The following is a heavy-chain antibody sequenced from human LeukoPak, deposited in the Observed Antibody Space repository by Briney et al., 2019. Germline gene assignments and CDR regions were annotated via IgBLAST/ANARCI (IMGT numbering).Heavy chain of an antibody. V-gene: IGHV3-7*01. CDR2: IKHDGSDK. J-gene: IGHJ6*03. CDR3: ATICSTSCYGYYMDV. CDR1: GFTFSSYA. Sequence: GGSLRLSCAASGFTFSSYAMSWVRQAPGKGLEWVANIKHDGSDKYYVDSVTGRFTISRDNAKNSLSLQMNSLRVKDTAVYYCATICSTSCYGYYMDVWGKGTTVTVSS. D-gene: IGHD2-2*01.